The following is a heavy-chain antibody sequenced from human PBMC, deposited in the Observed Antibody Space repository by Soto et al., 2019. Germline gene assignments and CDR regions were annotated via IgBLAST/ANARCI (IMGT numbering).Heavy chain of an antibody. D-gene: IGHD6-13*01. V-gene: IGHV1-18*01. CDR2: ISAYNGNT. J-gene: IGHJ6*02. CDR3: ARVVYSSSWSRYYYYGMDV. CDR1: GYTFTSYG. Sequence: ASVKVSCKASGYTFTSYGISWVRQAPGQGLEWMGWISAYNGNTNYAQKLQGRVTMTTDTSTSTAYMELRSLRSDDTAVYYCARVVYSSSWSRYYYYGMDVWGQGTTVTVSS.